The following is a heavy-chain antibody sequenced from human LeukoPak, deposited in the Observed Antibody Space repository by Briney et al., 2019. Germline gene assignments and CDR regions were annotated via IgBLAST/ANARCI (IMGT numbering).Heavy chain of an antibody. CDR2: VYYTGAT. CDR3: AGLSYYYMDV. J-gene: IGHJ6*03. CDR1: GGSISSFY. V-gene: IGHV4-59*08. Sequence: SETLSLTCILSGGSISSFYWSWLRQSPGKRLEWIGYVYYTGATNYSPSLRSRVTMSVDMSKNEFSLKLKSVTAADTGIYFCAGLSYYYMDVWGKGTPVAVSS.